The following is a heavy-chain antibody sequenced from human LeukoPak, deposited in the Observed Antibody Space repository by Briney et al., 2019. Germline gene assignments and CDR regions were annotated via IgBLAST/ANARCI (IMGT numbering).Heavy chain of an antibody. CDR3: ITIAARPSDY. CDR2: ISSSGSTI. D-gene: IGHD6-6*01. Sequence: GGSLRLSCAASGFTFSDYYMSWIRQAPGKGLEWVSYISSSGSTIYYADSVKGRFTISRVNAKNSLYLQMNSLRAEDTAVYYCITIAARPSDYWGQGTLVTVSS. CDR1: GFTFSDYY. V-gene: IGHV3-11*01. J-gene: IGHJ4*02.